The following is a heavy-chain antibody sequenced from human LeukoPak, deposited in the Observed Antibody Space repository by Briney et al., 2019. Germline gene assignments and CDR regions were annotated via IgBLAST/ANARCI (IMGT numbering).Heavy chain of an antibody. CDR2: IYYSGST. V-gene: IGHV4-31*03. Sequence: SQTLSLTCTVSGGSISSGGYYWSWIRQHPGKGLEWIGYIYYSGSTYYNPSLKSRVTISVDTSKNQFSLKLSSVTAADTAVYYCARSRPVWGSYRSNWFDPWGQGTLVTVSS. J-gene: IGHJ5*02. D-gene: IGHD3-16*02. CDR3: ARSRPVWGSYRSNWFDP. CDR1: GGSISSGGYY.